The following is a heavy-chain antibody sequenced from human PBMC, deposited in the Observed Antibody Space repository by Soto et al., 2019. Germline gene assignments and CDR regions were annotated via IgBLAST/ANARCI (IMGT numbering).Heavy chain of an antibody. V-gene: IGHV1-8*01. Sequence: ASVKVSCKASGYTFTSYDINWVRQATGQGLEWMGWMKPNSGNTGYAQKFQGRFTMIRNNSINPAYMELSSLRSENTAVYYGARRGPNSDILVVPAATPYYYYMDVWGKGTTVTVSS. CDR2: MKPNSGNT. CDR1: GYTFTSYD. CDR3: ARRGPNSDILVVPAATPYYYYMDV. J-gene: IGHJ6*03. D-gene: IGHD2-2*01.